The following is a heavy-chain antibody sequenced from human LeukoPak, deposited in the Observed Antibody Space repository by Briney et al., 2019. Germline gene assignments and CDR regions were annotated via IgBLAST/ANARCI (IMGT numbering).Heavy chain of an antibody. V-gene: IGHV4-4*07. D-gene: IGHD3-22*01. CDR1: GGSISSYY. Sequence: SETLSLTCTVSGGSISSYYWSWIRQPAGKGLEWIGRIYTSGSTNYNPSLKSRVTTSLDTSKNQFSLKLSSVTAADTAVYYCARDRAIVVVTRAPGLYYYYMDVWGRGTTVTVSS. CDR2: IYTSGST. J-gene: IGHJ6*03. CDR3: ARDRAIVVVTRAPGLYYYYMDV.